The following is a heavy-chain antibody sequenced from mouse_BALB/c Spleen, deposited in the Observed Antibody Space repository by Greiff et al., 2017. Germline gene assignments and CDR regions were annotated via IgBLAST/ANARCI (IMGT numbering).Heavy chain of an antibody. CDR1: GFTFSSFG. J-gene: IGHJ4*01. CDR2: ISSGSSTI. Sequence: EVHLVESGGGLVQPGGSRKLSCAASGFTFSSFGMHWVRQAPEKGLEWVAYISSGSSTIYYADTVKGRFTISRDNPKNTLFLQMTSLRSEDTAMYYCARVGNYDAMDYWGQGTSVTVSS. CDR3: ARVGNYDAMDY. V-gene: IGHV5-17*02. D-gene: IGHD2-1*01.